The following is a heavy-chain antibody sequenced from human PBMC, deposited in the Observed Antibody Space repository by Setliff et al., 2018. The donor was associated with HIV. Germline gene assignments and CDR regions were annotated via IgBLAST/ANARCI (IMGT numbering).Heavy chain of an antibody. CDR1: GYIFGNYG. CDR3: TRGPWSKVVTTETFDI. D-gene: IGHD1-26*01. V-gene: IGHV1-18*01. Sequence: ASVKVSCKASGYIFGNYGINWVRQAPGQGLEWMGWISGHNGNTNSAQKVQGRVIMTTDTSTSTAYMELRSLRSDDAAVYYCTRGPWSKVVTTETFDIWGQGTMVTVSS. J-gene: IGHJ3*02. CDR2: ISGHNGNT.